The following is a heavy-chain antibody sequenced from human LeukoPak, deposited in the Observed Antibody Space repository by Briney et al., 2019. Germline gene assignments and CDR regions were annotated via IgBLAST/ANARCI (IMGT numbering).Heavy chain of an antibody. V-gene: IGHV4-59*12. Sequence: SETLSLTCTVSGGSISSYYWSWLRQPPGQGLEWMGYIYYSGSTNYNPSLKSRVTISVDTSKNQFSLKLSSVTAADTAVYYCARAPGSAAAVYMDVWGKGTTVTVSS. D-gene: IGHD6-13*01. CDR2: IYYSGST. CDR3: ARAPGSAAAVYMDV. J-gene: IGHJ6*03. CDR1: GGSISSYY.